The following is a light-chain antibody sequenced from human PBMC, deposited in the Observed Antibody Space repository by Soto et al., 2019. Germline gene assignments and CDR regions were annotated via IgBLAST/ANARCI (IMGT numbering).Light chain of an antibody. CDR1: SSDVGAYNF. V-gene: IGLV2-11*01. CDR2: DVS. CDR3: CSYAGTYPYV. J-gene: IGLJ1*01. Sequence: QSVLTQPRSVSVSPGQSVTIPCTGTSSDVGAYNFVSWYQQHPGKAPELMISDVSRRPSGVPDRFSATKSGNTASLTISGLQAEDEADYYCCSYAGTYPYVFGSGTKVTVL.